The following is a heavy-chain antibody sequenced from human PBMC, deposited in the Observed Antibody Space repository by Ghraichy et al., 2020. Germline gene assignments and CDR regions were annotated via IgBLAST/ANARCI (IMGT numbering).Heavy chain of an antibody. Sequence: LSLTCAASGFSVSSNYITWVRQAPGKGLEWVSLIYSDANTYYADSVKGRFTISRDNSKNTVYLQMDSLRAEDTAVYFCAKTAYGSSGAGYYFHYWGQGTLVTVSS. J-gene: IGHJ4*02. CDR3: AKTAYGSSGAGYYFHY. CDR1: GFSVSSNY. D-gene: IGHD3-22*01. V-gene: IGHV3-53*01. CDR2: IYSDANT.